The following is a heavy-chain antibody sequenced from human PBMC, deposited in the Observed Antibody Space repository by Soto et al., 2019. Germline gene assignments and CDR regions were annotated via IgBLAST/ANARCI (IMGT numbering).Heavy chain of an antibody. Sequence: LRLSCAASGFTFSSYAMHWVRQAPGKGLEWVAVISYDGSNKYYADSVKGRFTISRDNSKNTLYLQMNSLRAEDTAVYYCASWAEGAYGGNWAFDYWGQGTLVTVSS. J-gene: IGHJ4*02. D-gene: IGHD2-15*01. CDR2: ISYDGSNK. CDR1: GFTFSSYA. V-gene: IGHV3-30-3*01. CDR3: ASWAEGAYGGNWAFDY.